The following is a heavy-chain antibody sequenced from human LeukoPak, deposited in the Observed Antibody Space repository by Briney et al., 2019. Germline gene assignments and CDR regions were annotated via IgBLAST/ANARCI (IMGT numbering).Heavy chain of an antibody. V-gene: IGHV1-69*05. J-gene: IGHJ4*02. Sequence: SVKVSCKASGGTFSSYAISWVRQAPGQGLEWMGGIIPIFGTANYAQKFQGRVTITTDESTSTAYMELSSLRSEDTAVYYCARDGLQWAMVPTFDYWGQGTLVTVSS. CDR1: GGTFSSYA. D-gene: IGHD3-10*01. CDR2: IIPIFGTA. CDR3: ARDGLQWAMVPTFDY.